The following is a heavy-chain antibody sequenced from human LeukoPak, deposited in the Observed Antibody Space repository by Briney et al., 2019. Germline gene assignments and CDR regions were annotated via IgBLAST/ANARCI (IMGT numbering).Heavy chain of an antibody. CDR2: IAEDGSIE. Sequence: GGSLRLSCAASGLTFSSYGMHCVRQAPGKGLEWVAFIAEDGSIEKYTDSVKGRFTISRDNSNNTLYLRMNSLRAEDTGVYYCAKDRETTSSGTFDSWGQGTLVTVSS. CDR1: GLTFSSYG. D-gene: IGHD1-1*01. V-gene: IGHV3-30*18. J-gene: IGHJ4*02. CDR3: AKDRETTSSGTFDS.